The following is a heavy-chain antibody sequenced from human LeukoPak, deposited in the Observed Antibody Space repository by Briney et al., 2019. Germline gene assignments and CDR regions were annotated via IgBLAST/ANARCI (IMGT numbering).Heavy chain of an antibody. CDR3: ARHKGYCTTTSCYGVFDY. CDR1: GGSFTSSSHY. V-gene: IGHV4-39*01. D-gene: IGHD2-2*01. CDR2: VFYSGIP. J-gene: IGHJ4*02. Sequence: SETLSLTCTVSGGSFTSSSHYWGWVRQPPGKGLEWIGSVFYSGIPYFNPSLKSRVTISVDTSKNQFSLKLSSVTVADTAVYYCARHKGYCTTTSCYGVFDYWGQGTLVTVSS.